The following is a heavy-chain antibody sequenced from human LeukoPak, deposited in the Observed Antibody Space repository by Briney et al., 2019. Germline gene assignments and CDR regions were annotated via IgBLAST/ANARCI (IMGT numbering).Heavy chain of an antibody. CDR3: ARDRVGHPISGPVDY. CDR1: GFTFSSYS. D-gene: IGHD2-15*01. J-gene: IGHJ4*02. V-gene: IGHV3-21*01. CDR2: ISSSGSYI. Sequence: GGSLRLSCAASGFTFSSYSMNWVRQAPGKGLEWVSSISSSGSYIYHADSVKGRFTISRDNAKNSLYLQMNSLRAEDTAVYYCARDRVGHPISGPVDYWGQGTLVTVSS.